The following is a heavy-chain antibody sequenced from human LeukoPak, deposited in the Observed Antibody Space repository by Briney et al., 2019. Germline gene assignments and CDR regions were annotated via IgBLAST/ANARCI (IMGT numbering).Heavy chain of an antibody. Sequence: PSETLSLTCTVSGGSMNSYYWSWIWQPPGMGLEWIGHIYYSGNTNYNPSLKSRVTISIDTSKNRISLKLSSVTAADTAVYYCARGRLYYDSTGYILWGQGTLVTVSS. V-gene: IGHV4-59*01. CDR1: GGSMNSYY. J-gene: IGHJ4*02. CDR2: IYYSGNT. D-gene: IGHD3-22*01. CDR3: ARGRLYYDSTGYIL.